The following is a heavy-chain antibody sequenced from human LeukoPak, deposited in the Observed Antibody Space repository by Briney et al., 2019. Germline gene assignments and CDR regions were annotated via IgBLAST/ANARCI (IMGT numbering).Heavy chain of an antibody. J-gene: IGHJ3*02. D-gene: IGHD5-24*01. V-gene: IGHV4-4*02. CDR3: ARETNYPDSPGFHAFEI. CDR1: GGSISSSNW. Sequence: SETLSLTCAVSGGSISSSNWWSWVRQPPGKGLEWIGEIYHSGSTNYNPSLKSRVTISVDTSKNQFSLKLSSVSAADTALYYCARETNYPDSPGFHAFEIWGQGTLVTVSS. CDR2: IYHSGST.